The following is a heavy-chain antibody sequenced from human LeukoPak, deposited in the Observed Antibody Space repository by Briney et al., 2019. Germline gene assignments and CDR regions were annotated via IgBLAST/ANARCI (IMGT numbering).Heavy chain of an antibody. D-gene: IGHD6-6*01. CDR1: GFTFSNYG. Sequence: GGSLRLSCAASGFTFSNYGMHWVRQAPGKGLEWVAFIRYDGSNNYYADSVKGRLTISRDNSKTTLFLQMDSLRTEDTAVYYCAKNRVGIAARPDPFDMWGQGTMVTVSS. J-gene: IGHJ3*02. V-gene: IGHV3-30*02. CDR3: AKNRVGIAARPDPFDM. CDR2: IRYDGSNN.